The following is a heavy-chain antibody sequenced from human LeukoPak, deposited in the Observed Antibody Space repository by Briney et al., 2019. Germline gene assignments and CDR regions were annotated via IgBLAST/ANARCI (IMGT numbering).Heavy chain of an antibody. CDR2: IYYSGST. V-gene: IGHV4-31*03. D-gene: IGHD3-10*01. Sequence: PSQTLSLTCTVSGGSISSGGYYWNWIRQHPGKGLEWIGYIYYSGSTYYNPSLKSRVTISVDTSKNQFSLKLSSVTAADTAVYYCAGDYVFGVGAFDIWGQGTMVTVSS. CDR3: AGDYVFGVGAFDI. J-gene: IGHJ3*02. CDR1: GGSISSGGYY.